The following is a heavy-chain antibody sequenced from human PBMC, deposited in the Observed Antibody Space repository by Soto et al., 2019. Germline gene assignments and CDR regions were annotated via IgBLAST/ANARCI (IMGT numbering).Heavy chain of an antibody. CDR3: ATGYCSSTSCPPYYYYYGRDV. Sequence: EVQLLESGGGLVQPGGSLRLSCAASGFTFSSYAMSWVRQAPGKGLEWVSAISGSGGSTYYADSVKGRFTISRDNSKNTLYLQKNCLRAEHTAVYYCATGYCSSTSCPPYYYYYGRDVWGQETTVTVS. V-gene: IGHV3-23*01. CDR2: ISGSGGST. CDR1: GFTFSSYA. D-gene: IGHD2-2*01. J-gene: IGHJ6*02.